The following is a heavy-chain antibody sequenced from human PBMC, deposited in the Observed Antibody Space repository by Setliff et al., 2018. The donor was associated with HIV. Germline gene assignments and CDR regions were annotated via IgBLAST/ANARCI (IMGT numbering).Heavy chain of an antibody. V-gene: IGHV1-69*10. CDR1: GGTFSSYA. J-gene: IGHJ4*02. Sequence: GASVKVSCKASGGTFSSYAINWVRQAPGQGLEWMGGIIPILGIANYAQKFQGRVTITADKSTSTAYMELSSLRSEDTAVYYCAKELSYCSGGNCYFDSWGQGTLVTVSS. D-gene: IGHD2-15*01. CDR2: IIPILGIA. CDR3: AKELSYCSGGNCYFDS.